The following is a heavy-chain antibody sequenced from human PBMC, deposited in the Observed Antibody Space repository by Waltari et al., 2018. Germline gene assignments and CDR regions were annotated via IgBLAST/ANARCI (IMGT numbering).Heavy chain of an antibody. V-gene: IGHV3-21*01. D-gene: IGHD3-10*01. CDR3: ARDLFGSGSQSDY. CDR2: SSSSSSYI. CDR1: GFTFSSYR. Sequence: EVQLVESGGGLVKPGGSLSLSCAASGFTFSSYRLNWVRNAPGQGLEWVSSSSSSSSYIYDADSVKGRFTISRDNAKNSLYLQMNSLSAEDTAVYYGARDLFGSGSQSDYWGQGTLVTVSS. J-gene: IGHJ4*02.